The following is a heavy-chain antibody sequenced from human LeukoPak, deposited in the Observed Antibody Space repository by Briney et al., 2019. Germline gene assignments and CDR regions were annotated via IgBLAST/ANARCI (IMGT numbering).Heavy chain of an antibody. CDR3: ARDRRSSYTRDWFDS. CDR1: GGSINGYY. Sequence: SETLSLTCTVSGGSINGYYWSWIRQPAGKGLEWIGRVYNSESINYNPSLKSRVTMSIDTSKNQFYLKLNSVTAAETAVYYCARDRRSSYTRDWFDSWGQGALVTVSS. D-gene: IGHD2-2*02. V-gene: IGHV4-4*07. J-gene: IGHJ5*01. CDR2: VYNSESI.